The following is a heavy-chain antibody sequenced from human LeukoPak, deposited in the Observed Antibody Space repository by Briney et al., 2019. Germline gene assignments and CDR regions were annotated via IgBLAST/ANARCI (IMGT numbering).Heavy chain of an antibody. CDR2: ISGSGGIT. V-gene: IGHV3-23*01. Sequence: GGSLRLSCAASGFTFNNYDMTWVRQAAGKGLEWVSGISGSGGITYYADSVKGRFTISRDNSKNTLYLQMNSLRAEDTAVYYCVLRTPMNYFDYWGQGTLVTVSS. J-gene: IGHJ4*02. D-gene: IGHD2/OR15-2a*01. CDR3: VLRTPMNYFDY. CDR1: GFTFNNYD.